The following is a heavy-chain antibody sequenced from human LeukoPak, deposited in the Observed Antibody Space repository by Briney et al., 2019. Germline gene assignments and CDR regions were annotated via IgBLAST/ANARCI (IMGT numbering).Heavy chain of an antibody. CDR3: GRDGGRKDDY. J-gene: IGHJ4*02. V-gene: IGHV3-48*04. CDR2: ISSLSGTI. Sequence: PGGSLRLSCVASGFTFSSYSMNWVRQAPGEGLEWVSYISSLSGTIYYADSVKGRFTIARDNAKNSLYLQMNSLRAEDTAVYYCGRDGGRKDDYWGQGTLVTVSS. D-gene: IGHD1-26*01. CDR1: GFTFSSYS.